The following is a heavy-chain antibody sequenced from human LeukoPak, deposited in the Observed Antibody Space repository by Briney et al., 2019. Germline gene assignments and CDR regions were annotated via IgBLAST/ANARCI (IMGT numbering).Heavy chain of an antibody. Sequence: SETLSLTCTVSGGSISSSSFYWGWIRQAPGKGLEWVARVYYSGTTYYSPSLKSRVTISADTSKKRFSLKLSSVTAADTAVYYCTRGSYDVLTGYSTLGEFWGQGTLVIVSS. D-gene: IGHD3-9*01. CDR2: VYYSGTT. CDR3: TRGSYDVLTGYSTLGEF. J-gene: IGHJ4*02. CDR1: GGSISSSSFY. V-gene: IGHV4-39*01.